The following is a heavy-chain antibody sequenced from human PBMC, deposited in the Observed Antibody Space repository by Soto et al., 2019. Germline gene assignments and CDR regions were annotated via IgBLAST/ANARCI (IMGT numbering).Heavy chain of an antibody. CDR2: IYPGDSDT. Sequence: GESLKISCTSSGYSFTCYWIGWVRQMPGKGLEWMGIIYPGDSDTRYSPSFQGQVTISADKSISTAYLQWSSLKASDTAMYYCARGAVAATNWFDPWGQGTLVTVSS. CDR1: GYSFTCYW. CDR3: ARGAVAATNWFDP. J-gene: IGHJ5*02. V-gene: IGHV5-51*01. D-gene: IGHD6-19*01.